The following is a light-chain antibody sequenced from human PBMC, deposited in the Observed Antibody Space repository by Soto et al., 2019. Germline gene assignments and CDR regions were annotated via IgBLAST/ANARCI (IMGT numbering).Light chain of an antibody. J-gene: IGKJ4*01. CDR2: DAS. CDR1: QSVSNY. CDR3: QQCSSWPLT. V-gene: IGKV3-11*01. Sequence: DIVLTQSPATLSLSPGERVTLSCRASQSVSNYLAWYQQKPGQAPRLLIYDASKRATGIPARFSGSGTGTDFAVTISSLEPEDSAVCFCQQCSSWPLTFGGGTTVQIK.